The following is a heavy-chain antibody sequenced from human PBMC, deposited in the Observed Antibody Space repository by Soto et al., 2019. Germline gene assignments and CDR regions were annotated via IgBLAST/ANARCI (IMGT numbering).Heavy chain of an antibody. D-gene: IGHD7-27*01. CDR2: INPNGGST. CDR1: GDTFSSYY. Sequence: QVQLVQSGAEVKKPGASVKVSCKASGDTFSSYYIRWVRQAPGQGLEWIGIINPNGGSTNYAQNFKGTLTVTRDTATATVYMDLSALTSNDTAMYDCARGLALGDCWGKGTLVTVSS. V-gene: IGHV1-46*01. J-gene: IGHJ4*02. CDR3: ARGLALGDC.